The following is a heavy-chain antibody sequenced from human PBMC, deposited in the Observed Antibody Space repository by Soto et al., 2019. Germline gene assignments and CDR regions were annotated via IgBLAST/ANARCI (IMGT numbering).Heavy chain of an antibody. D-gene: IGHD2-21*01. CDR2: IITVLGTT. J-gene: IGHJ6*02. Sequence: QVQLVQAGAELKKTGSSVKVSCRASGDTFSSYAVNWVRQAPGRGLEWMGRIITVLGTTDYAQNFKGRLTITAEKSTKTVYMELSSLSSADTAVYYCARRRYCGYDCYHKHYYGMDVWGQVTTVTVAS. V-gene: IGHV1-69*08. CDR3: ARRRYCGYDCYHKHYYGMDV. CDR1: GDTFSSYA.